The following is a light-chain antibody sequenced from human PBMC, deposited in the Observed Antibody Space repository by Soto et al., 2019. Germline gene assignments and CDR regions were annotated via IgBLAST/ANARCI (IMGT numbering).Light chain of an antibody. CDR2: ENN. J-gene: IGLJ1*01. CDR1: SFNIGNNY. Sequence: QSVLTQPPSVSAAPGQQVTISCSGSSFNIGNNYVSWYQQLPGTAPKLLIYENNNRPSGIPDRFSGSKSGTSASLAIAGLQTEDEGDYYCQTYDSSLSGLYVFGTGTKVTVL. CDR3: QTYDSSLSGLYV. V-gene: IGLV1-51*01.